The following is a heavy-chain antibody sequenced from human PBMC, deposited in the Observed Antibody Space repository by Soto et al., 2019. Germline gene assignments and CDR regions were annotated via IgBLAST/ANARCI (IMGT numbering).Heavy chain of an antibody. V-gene: IGHV3-74*03. J-gene: IGHJ4*02. CDR3: ARDPAPIGWYDY. CDR2: INSDGSST. D-gene: IGHD6-19*01. Sequence: GGSLRLSCAASGFTFSNCWMHWVRQAPGKGLVWVSRINSDGSSTMYADSVKGRFTIFRDNAKNTLYLQMNSLRAEDTAVYYCARDPAPIGWYDYWGQGILVTVSS. CDR1: GFTFSNCW.